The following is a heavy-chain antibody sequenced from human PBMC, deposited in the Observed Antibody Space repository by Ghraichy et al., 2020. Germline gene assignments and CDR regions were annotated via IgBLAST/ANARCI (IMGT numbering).Heavy chain of an antibody. V-gene: IGHV4-59*01. CDR2: IYYSGST. CDR3: ARGSAYYGSGRPQPLFDY. J-gene: IGHJ4*02. Sequence: SETLSLTCTVSGGSISSYYWSWIRQPPGKGLEWIGYIYYSGSTNYNPSLKSRVTISVDTSKNQFSLKLSSVTAADTAVYYCARGSAYYGSGRPQPLFDYWGQGTLVTVSS. D-gene: IGHD3-10*01. CDR1: GGSISSYY.